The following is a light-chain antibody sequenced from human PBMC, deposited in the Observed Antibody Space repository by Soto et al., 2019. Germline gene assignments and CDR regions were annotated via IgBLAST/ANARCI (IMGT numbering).Light chain of an antibody. CDR3: QQFGDLTFI. CDR1: QDINNY. V-gene: IGKV1-33*01. J-gene: IGKJ5*01. CDR2: DAS. Sequence: DIQMTRSPSSLSASVGDRVTITCQASQDINNYLNWYQQKPGQAPKLLIYDASGLEVGVPSRFSGSGSGTHFTLTISGLQPEDIATYYCQQFGDLTFIFGQGTRLEIK.